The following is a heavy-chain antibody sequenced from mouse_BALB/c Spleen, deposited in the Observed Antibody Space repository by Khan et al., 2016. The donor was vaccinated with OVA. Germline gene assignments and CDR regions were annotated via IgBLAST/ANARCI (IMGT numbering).Heavy chain of an antibody. CDR1: GFTFSSYA. CDR2: ISSGGST. D-gene: IGHD1-2*01. J-gene: IGHJ3*01. CDR3: AREGTTAPFAY. V-gene: IGHV5-6-5*01. Sequence: EVKLEVSGGGLVKPGGSLKLSCAASGFTFSSYAMSWVRQTPEKRLEWVASISSGGSTYYPASVKGRFTISRDNARNILYLQMSSLRSEDTAMYYCAREGTTAPFAYWGQGTLVTVSA.